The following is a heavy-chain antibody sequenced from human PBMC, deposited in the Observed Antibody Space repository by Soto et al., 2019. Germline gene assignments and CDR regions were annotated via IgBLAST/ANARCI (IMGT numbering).Heavy chain of an antibody. J-gene: IGHJ6*04. CDR2: ISSDGSST. CDR3: ARVRAVAGKVWEMDV. V-gene: IGHV3-74*01. CDR1: GFTFISYW. D-gene: IGHD6-19*01. Sequence: VQLVESGGGLVQPGGSLRLPCAASGFTFISYWMHWVRQAPGKGLVWVSRISSDGSSTSYADSVKGRFTVSRYNAKNTLYRHTNSQCAEATAVYNCARVRAVAGKVWEMDVWGKGTTVTVSS.